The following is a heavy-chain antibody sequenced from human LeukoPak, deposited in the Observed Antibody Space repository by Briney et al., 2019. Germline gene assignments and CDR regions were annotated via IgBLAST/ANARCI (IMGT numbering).Heavy chain of an antibody. D-gene: IGHD2-15*01. CDR1: GFTSSTYW. CDR3: ARYCSGGSCFDY. Sequence: GGSLRLSCATSGFTSSTYWMSWVRQAPGKGLEWVANINQDGGEKYYVDSVKGRFTISRDNAKNSLYLQMNSLRAEDTAVYYCARYCSGGSCFDYWGQGTVVTVSS. V-gene: IGHV3-7*03. CDR2: INQDGGEK. J-gene: IGHJ4*02.